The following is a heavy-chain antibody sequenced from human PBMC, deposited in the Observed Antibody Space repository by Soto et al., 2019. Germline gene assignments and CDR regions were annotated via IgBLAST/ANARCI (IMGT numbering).Heavy chain of an antibody. J-gene: IGHJ4*02. V-gene: IGHV1-18*01. CDR1: GGTFSSYG. Sequence: GASVKVSCKASGGTFSSYGISWVRQAPGQGLEWMGWISAYNGNTNYAQKLQGRVTMTTDTSTSTAYMELRSLRSDDTAVYYCARVVVATTGGLDYFDYWGQGTLVTVSS. CDR3: ARVVVATTGGLDYFDY. D-gene: IGHD5-12*01. CDR2: ISAYNGNT.